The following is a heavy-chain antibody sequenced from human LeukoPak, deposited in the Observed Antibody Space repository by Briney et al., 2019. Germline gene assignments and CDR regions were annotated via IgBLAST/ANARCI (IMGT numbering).Heavy chain of an antibody. CDR2: IYSGGDT. V-gene: IGHV3-53*01. CDR1: GFTVSTNY. J-gene: IGHJ4*02. CDR3: ARGRRDYGDYPY. D-gene: IGHD4-17*01. Sequence: PGGSLRLSCAASGFTVSTNYLSWVRQAPGKGLEWVSVIYSGGDTYSADSVKGRFTTSRDNSKNTVYLQMNSLRVEDTAVYYCARGRRDYGDYPYWGQGTLVTVSS.